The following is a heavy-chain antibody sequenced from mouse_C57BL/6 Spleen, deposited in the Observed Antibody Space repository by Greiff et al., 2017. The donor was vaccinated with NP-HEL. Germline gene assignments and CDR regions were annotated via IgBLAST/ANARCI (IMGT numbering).Heavy chain of an antibody. D-gene: IGHD2-4*01. CDR1: GYSITSGYY. V-gene: IGHV3-6*01. CDR2: ISYDGSN. CDR3: ARDPIYDYGY. J-gene: IGHJ3*01. Sequence: EVQLQQSGPGLVKPSQSLSLTCSVTGYSITSGYYWNWIRQFPGNKLEWMGYISYDGSNNYNPSLKNRISITRDTSKNQFFLKLNSVTTEDTATYYCARDPIYDYGYWGQGTLVTVSA.